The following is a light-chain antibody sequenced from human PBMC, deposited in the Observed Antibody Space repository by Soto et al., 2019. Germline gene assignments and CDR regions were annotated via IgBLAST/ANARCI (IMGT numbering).Light chain of an antibody. V-gene: IGKV3-20*01. Sequence: EIVLTQSPGTLSLSPGERATLSCRASQSVSSSYLAWYQQKTGQAPRLLIYGASSRPTGIPDRFSGSGSGTDFALTSSRLEPEDFAVYYCQQYGSSLPMYTFGQGTKVDIK. J-gene: IGKJ2*01. CDR3: QQYGSSLPMYT. CDR1: QSVSSSY. CDR2: GAS.